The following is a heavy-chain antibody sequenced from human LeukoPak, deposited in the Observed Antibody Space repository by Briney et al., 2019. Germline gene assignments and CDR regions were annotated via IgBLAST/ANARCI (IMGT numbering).Heavy chain of an antibody. D-gene: IGHD3-10*01. J-gene: IGHJ3*02. Sequence: PGESLKISCKGLGYSFTSYWIGWVRQMPGKGLDWMGIIFPGVSDTRYSTSFQGQVTISADKSISTAYLQWSSLKAADTAMYYCASQREYYYGSGSSYDAFDIWGQGTMATVSS. CDR3: ASQREYYYGSGSSYDAFDI. CDR2: IFPGVSDT. CDR1: GYSFTSYW. V-gene: IGHV5-51*01.